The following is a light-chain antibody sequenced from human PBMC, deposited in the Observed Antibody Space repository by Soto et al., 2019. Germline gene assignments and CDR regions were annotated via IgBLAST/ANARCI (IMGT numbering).Light chain of an antibody. J-gene: IGLJ1*01. Sequence: QSVLTQPPSVSGAPGQRVTISCTGSSANIGAGYDVHWYQQRPGTAPKLLIFGNINRPSGVPDRFSGSKSGTSASLAITGLQAEDEGDYYCQSYDSTLSARYVFXTGTKATV. CDR2: GNI. V-gene: IGLV1-40*01. CDR3: QSYDSTLSARYV. CDR1: SANIGAGYD.